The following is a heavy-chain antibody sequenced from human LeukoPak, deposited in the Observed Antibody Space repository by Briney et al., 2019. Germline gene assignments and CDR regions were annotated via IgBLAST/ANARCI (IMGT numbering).Heavy chain of an antibody. Sequence: GGSLRLSCAASGFTFSDYYMSWIRQAPGKGLEWVSYISSSGSTIYYADSVKGRFTISRDNAKNSLYLQMNSLRAEDTAVYFCTRDREHGTQDSWGQGTLVTVS. D-gene: IGHD1-26*01. J-gene: IGHJ4*02. CDR2: ISSSGSTI. V-gene: IGHV3-11*01. CDR1: GFTFSDYY. CDR3: TRDREHGTQDS.